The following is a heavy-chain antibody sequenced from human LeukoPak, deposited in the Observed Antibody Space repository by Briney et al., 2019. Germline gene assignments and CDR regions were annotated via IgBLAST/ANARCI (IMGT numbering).Heavy chain of an antibody. J-gene: IGHJ3*02. CDR1: GGSFSGYY. CDR2: INHSGST. V-gene: IGHV4-34*01. D-gene: IGHD2-2*01. Sequence: SETLSLTCAVYGGSFSGYYWSWIRQPPGKGLEWVGEINHSGSTNYNPSLKSRVTISVDTSKNQFSLKLSSVTAADTAVYYCASLWPYQLSAFDIWGQGTMVTVSS. CDR3: ASLWPYQLSAFDI.